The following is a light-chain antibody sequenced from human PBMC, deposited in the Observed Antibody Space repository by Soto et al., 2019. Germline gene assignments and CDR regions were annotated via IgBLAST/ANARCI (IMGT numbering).Light chain of an antibody. V-gene: IGLV1-44*01. CDR1: SSNIGSNT. CDR2: SNN. Sequence: QSVLTQPPSASGTPGQRVTISCSGSSSNIGSNTVNWYQHLPGTAPKLLIYSNNQRPSGVPDRFSGSKSGTSASLAISGLKSEDAADYYCAAWDDSMNGHVVFGGGTKVTVL. CDR3: AAWDDSMNGHVV. J-gene: IGLJ2*01.